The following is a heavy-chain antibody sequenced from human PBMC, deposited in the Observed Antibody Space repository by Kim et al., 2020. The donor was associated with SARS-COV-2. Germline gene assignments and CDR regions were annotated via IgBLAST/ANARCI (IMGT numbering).Heavy chain of an antibody. CDR1: GYNFTNYW. CDR3: ARVMDYGDYPFDY. J-gene: IGHJ4*02. D-gene: IGHD4-17*01. CDR2: IDPSDSYI. V-gene: IGHV5-10-1*01. Sequence: GESLKISCKGSGYNFTNYWITWERQMPGKGLEWMGRIDPSDSYINYSPSFQGHVTFSVDKSISTAFLQWSSLEASDTAMYYCARVMDYGDYPFDYWGQGTLVTVSS.